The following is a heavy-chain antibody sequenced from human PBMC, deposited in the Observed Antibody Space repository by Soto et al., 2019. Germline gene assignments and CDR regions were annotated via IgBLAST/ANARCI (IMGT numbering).Heavy chain of an antibody. Sequence: ASVKVSCKASGYTFTSYYMHWVRQAPGQGLEWMGIINPSGGSTSYAQKFQGRVTMTRDTSTSTVYMELSSLRSEDTAVYYCARNIAAADTKGDYYYYYGMDVWGQGTTVTVSS. V-gene: IGHV1-46*01. J-gene: IGHJ6*02. CDR3: ARNIAAADTKGDYYYYYGMDV. D-gene: IGHD6-13*01. CDR2: INPSGGST. CDR1: GYTFTSYY.